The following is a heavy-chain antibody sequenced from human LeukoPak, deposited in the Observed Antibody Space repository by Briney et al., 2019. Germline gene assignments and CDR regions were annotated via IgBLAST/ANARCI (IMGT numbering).Heavy chain of an antibody. Sequence: ASVKVSCKAPGGTFSSYAISWVRQAPGQGLEWMGGIIPIFGTANYAQKFQGRVTITADESTSTAYMEPSSLRSEDTAVYYCASAETNSKITFDYWGQGTLVTVSS. V-gene: IGHV1-69*13. D-gene: IGHD4-23*01. CDR1: GGTFSSYA. J-gene: IGHJ4*02. CDR3: ASAETNSKITFDY. CDR2: IIPIFGTA.